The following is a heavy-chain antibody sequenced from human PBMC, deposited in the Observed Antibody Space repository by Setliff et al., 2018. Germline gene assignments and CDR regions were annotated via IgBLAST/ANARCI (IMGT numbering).Heavy chain of an antibody. Sequence: SETLSLTCAASGGSFTYYYWTWIRQPPGKGLEWVGEINHRGSTNYNPSLKSRVTISVDTSKDQFSLKLSSVTAADTAVYYCARGRAGHSGHWGQGTLVTVSS. CDR3: ARGRAGHSGH. D-gene: IGHD6-19*01. CDR1: GGSFTYYY. J-gene: IGHJ4*02. V-gene: IGHV4-34*01. CDR2: INHRGST.